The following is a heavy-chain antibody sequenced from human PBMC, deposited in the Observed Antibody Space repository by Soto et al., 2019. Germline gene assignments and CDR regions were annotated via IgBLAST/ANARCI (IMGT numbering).Heavy chain of an antibody. Sequence: PGESLKISCKGSGYSFTSYWISWVRQMPGKGLEWMGRIDPSDSYTNYSPSFQGHVTISADKSISTAYLQWSSLKASDTAMYYCARRSIAARHYYYYGMDVWGQGTTVTAP. J-gene: IGHJ6*02. V-gene: IGHV5-10-1*01. D-gene: IGHD6-6*01. CDR3: ARRSIAARHYYYYGMDV. CDR1: GYSFTSYW. CDR2: IDPSDSYT.